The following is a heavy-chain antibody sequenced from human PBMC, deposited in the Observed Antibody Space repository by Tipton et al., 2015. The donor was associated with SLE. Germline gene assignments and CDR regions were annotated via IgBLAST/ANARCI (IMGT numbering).Heavy chain of an antibody. CDR2: ISSSGSTI. V-gene: IGHV3-48*03. Sequence: SLRLSCAASGFTFSSYEMNWVRQAPGKGLEWVSYISSSGSTIYYADSVKGRFTISRDNAKNSLYLQMNSLRAEDTAVYYCARDPQVAVVGDAFDIWGQGTMVTVSS. CDR3: ARDPQVAVVGDAFDI. CDR1: GFTFSSYE. D-gene: IGHD6-19*01. J-gene: IGHJ3*02.